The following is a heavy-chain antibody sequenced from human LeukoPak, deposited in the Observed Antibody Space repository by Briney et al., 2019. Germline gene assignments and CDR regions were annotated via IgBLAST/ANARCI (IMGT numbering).Heavy chain of an antibody. D-gene: IGHD2-2*01. CDR2: INPNSGGT. V-gene: IGHV1-2*02. CDR1: GYTFTGYF. CDR3: ARVAVVVVPAADY. J-gene: IGHJ4*02. Sequence: APVKVSCKSSGYTFTGYFVHWVRQAPGQGLEWMGWINPNSGGTNYAQKFQGRVTMTRDTSISIAYMELSRLRSDDTAVYYCARVAVVVVPAADYWGQGTLVTVSS.